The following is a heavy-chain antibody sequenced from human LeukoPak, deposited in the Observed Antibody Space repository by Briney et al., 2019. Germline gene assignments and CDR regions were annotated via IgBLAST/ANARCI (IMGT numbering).Heavy chain of an antibody. J-gene: IGHJ4*02. Sequence: PGGSLRLSCAASGFTLGDYDIHWVRQAPGKGPEWVSSISSNSDTIAYAEPVKGRFTVSRDNTINSLYLQMNSLRAEDTAVYYCARDRSSWYYFDYWGQGTLVTVSS. CDR1: GFTLGDYD. CDR3: ARDRSSWYYFDY. V-gene: IGHV3-9*01. D-gene: IGHD6-13*01. CDR2: ISSNSDTI.